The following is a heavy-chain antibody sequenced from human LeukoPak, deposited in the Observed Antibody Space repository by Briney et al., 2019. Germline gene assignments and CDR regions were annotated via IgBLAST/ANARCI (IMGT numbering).Heavy chain of an antibody. J-gene: IGHJ5*02. Sequence: PSETLSLTCAVSGGSISSNSYYWGWIRQPPGKGLEWIGYIYYSGSTNYNPSLKSRVTISVDTSKNQFSLKLSSVTAADTAVYYCARGYVVGATLWFDPWGQGTLVTVSS. D-gene: IGHD1-26*01. CDR3: ARGYVVGATLWFDP. CDR1: GGSISSNSYY. V-gene: IGHV4-61*05. CDR2: IYYSGST.